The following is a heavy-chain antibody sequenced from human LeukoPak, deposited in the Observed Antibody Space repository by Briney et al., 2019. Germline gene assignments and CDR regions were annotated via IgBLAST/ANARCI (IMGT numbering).Heavy chain of an antibody. CDR2: ISSTGSTI. CDR1: GFTFSSYS. CDR3: ARDGGSSWYFDY. D-gene: IGHD6-13*01. Sequence: GGSLRLSCAASGFTFSSYSMNWVRQAPGRGPEWISYISSTGSTIYYADSVKGRFTISRDNAKNSLYLQMSSLRAEDTAVYYCARDGGSSWYFDYWGQGTLVTVSS. J-gene: IGHJ4*02. V-gene: IGHV3-48*01.